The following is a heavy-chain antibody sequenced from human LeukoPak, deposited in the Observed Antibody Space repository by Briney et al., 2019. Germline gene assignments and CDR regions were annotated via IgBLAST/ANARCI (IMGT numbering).Heavy chain of an antibody. D-gene: IGHD1-26*01. V-gene: IGHV3-30*02. J-gene: IGHJ2*01. Sequence: GGSLRLSCAASGFTFSSYGMHWVRQAPGKGLEWVAFIRYDGSNKYYADSVKGRFTISRDNSKNTLYLQMNSLRAEDTAVYYCARVGAFYWHFDLWGRGTLVTVSS. CDR3: ARVGAFYWHFDL. CDR2: IRYDGSNK. CDR1: GFTFSSYG.